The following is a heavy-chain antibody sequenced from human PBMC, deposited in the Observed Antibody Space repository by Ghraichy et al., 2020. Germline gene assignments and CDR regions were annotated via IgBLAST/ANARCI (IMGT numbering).Heavy chain of an antibody. CDR2: INHSGST. D-gene: IGHD6-6*01. V-gene: IGHV4-34*01. CDR3: ARRGIAARRKGKYFDY. CDR1: GGSFSGYY. Sequence: SETLSLTCAVYGGSFSGYYWSWIRQPPGKGLEWIGEINHSGSTNYNPSLKSRVTISVDTSKNQFSLKLSSVTAADTAVYYCARRGIAARRKGKYFDYWGQGTLVTVSS. J-gene: IGHJ4*02.